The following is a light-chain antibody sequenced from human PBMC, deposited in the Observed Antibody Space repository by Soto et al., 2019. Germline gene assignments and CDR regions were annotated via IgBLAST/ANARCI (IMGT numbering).Light chain of an antibody. CDR2: DVS. CDR3: SSYTSSTPVV. J-gene: IGLJ2*01. CDR1: SSDVGAYNN. V-gene: IGLV2-14*01. Sequence: QSALTQPASVSGSPGQSITISCTGTSSDVGAYNNVSWYQQHPGKAPKLMIYDVSNRPSGVSNRFSGSKSGNAASLTISGLQAEDEADYYCSSYTSSTPVVFGGGTKVTVL.